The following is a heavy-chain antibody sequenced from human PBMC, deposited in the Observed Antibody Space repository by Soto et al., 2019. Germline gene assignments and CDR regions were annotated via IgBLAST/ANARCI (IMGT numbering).Heavy chain of an antibody. CDR3: ATDWPRNDHVTAYS. CDR2: IKSENDGGTA. Sequence: EVQLVQSGGGLVKPGESLRLSCAASGFAFNYAWMNWVRQVPGKGLQWVGRIKSENDGGTADYAAPLKGRFTIYRDDSENMFYLQRTSLNTEHTALYYCATDWPRNDHVTAYSWGQGTLVIVAS. V-gene: IGHV3-15*07. D-gene: IGHD2-21*02. J-gene: IGHJ4*02. CDR1: GFAFNYAW.